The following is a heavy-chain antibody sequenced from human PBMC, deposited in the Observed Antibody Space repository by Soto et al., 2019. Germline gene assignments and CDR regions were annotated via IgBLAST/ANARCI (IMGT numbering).Heavy chain of an antibody. CDR1: GFTFSNYW. CDR2: ISNDGGAT. V-gene: IGHV3-74*01. J-gene: IGHJ4*02. D-gene: IGHD3-10*01. CDR3: ARGGSGSYFPY. Sequence: EVQLVESGGGLVQPGGSLRLSCAASGFTFSNYWMYWVRQVPGKGLVCVSSISNDGGATSYADSVKGRFTVSRDNAKNTLYLQMNRLRAEDTALYYCARGGSGSYFPYWGQGTLVTASS.